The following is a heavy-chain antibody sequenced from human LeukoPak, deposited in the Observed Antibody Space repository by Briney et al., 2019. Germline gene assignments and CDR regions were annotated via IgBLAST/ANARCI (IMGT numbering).Heavy chain of an antibody. CDR3: VRDFSPTRLERPFDY. CDR1: GFTFSNYW. Sequence: SGGSLRLSCAASGFTFSNYWMTWVRQAPGKGLEWVANIKQDGSEKYYVDSVKGRFTISKDNAKNSLYLQMNSLRAEDTAVYYCVRDFSPTRLERPFDYWGQGTLVSVSS. CDR2: IKQDGSEK. D-gene: IGHD1-1*01. J-gene: IGHJ4*02. V-gene: IGHV3-7*01.